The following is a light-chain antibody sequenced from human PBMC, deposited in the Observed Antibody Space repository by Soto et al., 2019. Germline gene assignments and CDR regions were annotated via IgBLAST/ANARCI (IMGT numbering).Light chain of an antibody. CDR3: QQRSNWPPTLT. CDR2: DAS. Sequence: EIELTQSPATQTLSPGERATLSCRASQSVSSYLAWYQQKPGQAPRLLIYDASNRATGIPARFSGSGSGTDFTLTISSLEPEDFAVYYCQQRSNWPPTLTFGGGTKVDIK. J-gene: IGKJ4*01. CDR1: QSVSSY. V-gene: IGKV3-11*01.